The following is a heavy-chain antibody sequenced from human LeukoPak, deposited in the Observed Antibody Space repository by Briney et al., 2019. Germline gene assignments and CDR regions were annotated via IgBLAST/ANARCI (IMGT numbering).Heavy chain of an antibody. J-gene: IGHJ5*02. V-gene: IGHV3-15*01. CDR3: TTAFYDSSGYRT. CDR2: IKAKNDGGTT. D-gene: IGHD3-22*01. CDR1: GLTFSNAW. Sequence: GGSLRLSCAASGLTFSNAWMSWVRQAPGKGLEWVGRIKAKNDGGTTDYAAPVKGRFTISRDDSENTLYLQMNSLKTEDTAVYYCTTAFYDSSGYRTWGQGTLVTVSS.